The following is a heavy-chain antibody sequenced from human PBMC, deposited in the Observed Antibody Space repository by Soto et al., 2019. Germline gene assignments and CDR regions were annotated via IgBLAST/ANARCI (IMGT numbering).Heavy chain of an antibody. CDR3: ARLAPGGSGGGGDY. Sequence: SETLSLTCTVSGGSISSGGYHWSWIRQQPGKGLEWIGYIYYSGSTYYNPSLKSRVTISVDTSKNHFSLQLNSVTPEDTAVYYCARLAPGGSGGGGDYWGQGTLVTVSS. V-gene: IGHV4-31*03. J-gene: IGHJ4*02. CDR2: IYYSGST. D-gene: IGHD6-19*01. CDR1: GGSISSGGYH.